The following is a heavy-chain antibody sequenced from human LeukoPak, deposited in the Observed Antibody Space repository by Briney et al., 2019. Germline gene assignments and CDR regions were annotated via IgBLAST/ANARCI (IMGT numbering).Heavy chain of an antibody. CDR2: IYYSGST. CDR3: ARGGSGYDSFDY. Sequence: SETLSLTCTVSGYSISSGYYWGWIRQPPGKGLEWIGSIYYSGSTYYNPSLRSRVTISVDTSKNQFSLKLSSVTAADTAVYFCARGGSGYDSFDYWGQGTLVTVSS. D-gene: IGHD5-12*01. J-gene: IGHJ4*02. CDR1: GYSISSGYY. V-gene: IGHV4-38-2*02.